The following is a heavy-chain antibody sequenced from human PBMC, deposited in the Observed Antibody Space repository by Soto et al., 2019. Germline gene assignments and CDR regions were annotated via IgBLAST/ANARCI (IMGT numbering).Heavy chain of an antibody. Sequence: QVQLVKSGGGVVQPGRSLRHSCAAPGFTFSSYGMHWVRQAPGKGLEWVPVISYDGSNKNYADSVKGRFTISRDNSKNTLYLQMNSLRAEDTAVYYCAKDRGRYYYDSSLNWGQGTLVTVSS. J-gene: IGHJ4*02. CDR2: ISYDGSNK. CDR1: GFTFSSYG. D-gene: IGHD3-22*01. V-gene: IGHV3-30*18. CDR3: AKDRGRYYYDSSLN.